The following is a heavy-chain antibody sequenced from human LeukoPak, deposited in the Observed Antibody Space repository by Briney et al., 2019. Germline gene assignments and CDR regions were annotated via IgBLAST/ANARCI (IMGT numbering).Heavy chain of an antibody. D-gene: IGHD3-22*01. CDR1: GFTFSTYW. V-gene: IGHV3-23*01. Sequence: GGSLRLSCAASGFTFSTYWMSWVRQAPGKGLEWVSAISGSGGSTYYADSVKGRFTISRDNSKNTLYLQMNSLRAEDTAVYYCAKAFNHYYDGSGYYPNYGMDVWGQGTTVTVSS. CDR2: ISGSGGST. J-gene: IGHJ6*02. CDR3: AKAFNHYYDGSGYYPNYGMDV.